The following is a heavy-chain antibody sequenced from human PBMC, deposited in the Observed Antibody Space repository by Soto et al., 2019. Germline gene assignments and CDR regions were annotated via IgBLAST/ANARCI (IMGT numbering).Heavy chain of an antibody. Sequence: QVQLVQSGPEVKKPGSSVRLSSKASGGTFSSYAISWVRQAPGQGLEWMGGIIPIFGTANYAQKFQGRVTITADESTSTAYMELSSLRSEDTAVYYCATERDGYTYGDYWGQGTLVTVSS. D-gene: IGHD5-12*01. V-gene: IGHV1-69*12. CDR1: GGTFSSYA. CDR3: ATERDGYTYGDY. J-gene: IGHJ4*02. CDR2: IIPIFGTA.